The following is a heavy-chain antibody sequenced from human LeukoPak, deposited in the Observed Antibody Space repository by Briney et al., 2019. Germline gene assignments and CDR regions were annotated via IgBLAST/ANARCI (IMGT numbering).Heavy chain of an antibody. D-gene: IGHD4-11*01. CDR3: ARSVPDYTRFDF. V-gene: IGHV3-23*05. CDR2: FKTNYNQV. CDR1: GFTFSDYA. Sequence: PGGSLRLSCVASGFTFSDYAMNWSGKPPGRGWNWASTFKTNYNQVYYAESVRGRFTISTDNSKNTAYLQMNSLRVEDTALYYCARSVPDYTRFDFWGQGALVTVSS. J-gene: IGHJ4*02.